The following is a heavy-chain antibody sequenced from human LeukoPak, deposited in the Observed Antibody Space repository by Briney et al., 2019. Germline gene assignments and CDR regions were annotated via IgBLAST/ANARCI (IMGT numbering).Heavy chain of an antibody. CDR1: GGSISSYY. CDR2: IYYSGST. D-gene: IGHD2-15*01. Sequence: SETLSLTCTVSGGSISSYYWSWIRQPPGKGLEWIGYIYYSGSTNYNPSLKSRVTISVDTSKNQFSLKLSSVTAADTAVYYCARGPLGYCSGGSCPYYFDYWGQGTLVTVSS. CDR3: ARGPLGYCSGGSCPYYFDY. V-gene: IGHV4-59*01. J-gene: IGHJ4*02.